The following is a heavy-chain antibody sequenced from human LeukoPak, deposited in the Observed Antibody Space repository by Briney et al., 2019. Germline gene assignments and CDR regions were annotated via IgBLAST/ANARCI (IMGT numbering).Heavy chain of an antibody. CDR3: AREGGYCSGGSCRFFDY. CDR1: GFTFSSSS. D-gene: IGHD2-15*01. Sequence: AGGSLRLSCAASGFTFSSSSMNWVRQAPGKGLEFVSSISPSSSYIYYADPVKGRFTISRDDAKNSLFLQMNSLRAEDTAVYYCAREGGYCSGGSCRFFDYWGQGTLVTVSS. J-gene: IGHJ4*02. CDR2: ISPSSSYI. V-gene: IGHV3-21*06.